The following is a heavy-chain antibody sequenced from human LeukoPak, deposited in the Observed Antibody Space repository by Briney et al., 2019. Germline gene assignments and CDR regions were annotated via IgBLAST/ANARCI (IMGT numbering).Heavy chain of an antibody. CDR1: GGSISSYY. D-gene: IGHD1-14*01. Sequence: SGTLSRLCTVSGGSISSYYYGWVRQTPRKGLEWIATIYHRGSRYYNPSLESRVTMSIDSNRFSLQLRSVTATDSGVYHCAWVPGLYSTIFDTWGRGALVIVSS. CDR3: AWVPGLYSTIFDT. J-gene: IGHJ4*02. V-gene: IGHV4-59*04. CDR2: IYHRGSR.